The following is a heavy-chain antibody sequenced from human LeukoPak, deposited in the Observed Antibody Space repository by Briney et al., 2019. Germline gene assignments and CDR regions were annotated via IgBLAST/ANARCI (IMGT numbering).Heavy chain of an antibody. Sequence: PGGSLRLSCAASGFTFSNYGIHWVRQAPGRGLEWVAVVHHDGSERYYADSVKGRFTISRDNSKNTLYVQMDSLRVEDTAVYYCATGSGYYYDHWGQGPLAPVSS. CDR3: ATGSGYYYDH. J-gene: IGHJ4*02. V-gene: IGHV3-33*08. D-gene: IGHD3-22*01. CDR1: GFTFSNYG. CDR2: VHHDGSER.